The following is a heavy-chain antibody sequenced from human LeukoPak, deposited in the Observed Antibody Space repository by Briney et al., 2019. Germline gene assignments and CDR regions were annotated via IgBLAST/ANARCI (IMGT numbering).Heavy chain of an antibody. CDR3: AKGIQHYYGSGTYDY. CDR1: GFTFSSYA. Sequence: PGGSLRLSCAASGFTFSSYAMSWVRQAPGKGLEWVSAISGSGGSTYYADSVKGRFTISRDNSKNTLYLQMNSLRAEDTAVYYCAKGIQHYYGSGTYDYWGQGTLVTVSS. V-gene: IGHV3-23*01. CDR2: ISGSGGST. J-gene: IGHJ4*02. D-gene: IGHD3-10*01.